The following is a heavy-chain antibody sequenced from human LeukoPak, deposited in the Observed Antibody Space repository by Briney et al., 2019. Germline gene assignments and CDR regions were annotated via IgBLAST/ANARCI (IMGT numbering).Heavy chain of an antibody. CDR2: IYPGDSDT. CDR1: GYSFTSYW. Sequence: GESLKISCKGSGYSFTSYWIGWVRQMPGKGLEGMGIIYPGDSDTRYSPSFQGQVTISADKSISTAYLQWSSLRASDTAMYYCARTVDILTGYYTRFDYWGQGTLVTVSS. V-gene: IGHV5-51*01. CDR3: ARTVDILTGYYTRFDY. D-gene: IGHD3-9*01. J-gene: IGHJ4*02.